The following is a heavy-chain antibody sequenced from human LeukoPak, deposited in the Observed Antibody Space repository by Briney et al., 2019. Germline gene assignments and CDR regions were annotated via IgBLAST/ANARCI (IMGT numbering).Heavy chain of an antibody. D-gene: IGHD1-26*01. J-gene: IGHJ4*02. CDR2: ISGSGGST. Sequence: PGGSLKLSCAASGFTFSSYAMSWVRQAPGKGLEWVSAISGSGGSTYYADSVKGRFTISRDNSKNTLYLQMNSLRAEDTAVYYCAKGRVGATRTWSFDYWGQGTLVTVSS. CDR1: GFTFSSYA. CDR3: AKGRVGATRTWSFDY. V-gene: IGHV3-23*01.